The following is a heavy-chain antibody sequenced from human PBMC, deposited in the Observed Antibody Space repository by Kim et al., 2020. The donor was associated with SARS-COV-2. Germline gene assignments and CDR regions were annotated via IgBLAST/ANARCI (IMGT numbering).Heavy chain of an antibody. CDR1: GFTFSSYA. V-gene: IGHV3-23*01. J-gene: IGHJ5*02. CDR2: ISGSGGST. D-gene: IGHD6-25*01. Sequence: GGSLRLSCAASGFTFSSYAMSWVRQAPGKGLEWVSAISGSGGSTYYADSVKGRFTISRDNSKNTLYLQMNSLRAEDTAVYYCAKDPRVVQRNWFDPWGQGTLVTVSA. CDR3: AKDPRVVQRNWFDP.